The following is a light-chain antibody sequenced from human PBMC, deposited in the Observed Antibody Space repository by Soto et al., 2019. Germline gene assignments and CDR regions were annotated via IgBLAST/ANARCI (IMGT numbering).Light chain of an antibody. J-gene: IGLJ3*02. CDR3: QCYDSSLRGWV. CDR2: GNS. V-gene: IGLV1-40*01. Sequence: QSVLTQPPSVSGAPGQRVTISCTGSSSNIGAGYDVHWYQQLPGTAPKLLIYGNSNRPSGVPDRFSGSKSGTSASLAITGLQADDEADYYCQCYDSSLRGWVFGGGTKVTVL. CDR1: SSNIGAGYD.